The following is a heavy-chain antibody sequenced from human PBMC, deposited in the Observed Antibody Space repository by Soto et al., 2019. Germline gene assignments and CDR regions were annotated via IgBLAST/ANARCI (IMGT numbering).Heavy chain of an antibody. CDR3: ARDSGGDYAFDI. Sequence: PGGSLRLSCAASGFTFSSYAMHWVRQAPGKGLEWVAVISYDGSNKYYADSVKGRFTISRDNSKNMLYLQMNSLRAEDTAVYYCARDSGGDYAFDIWGQGTMVTVSS. J-gene: IGHJ3*02. CDR2: ISYDGSNK. CDR1: GFTFSSYA. D-gene: IGHD2-21*02. V-gene: IGHV3-30-3*01.